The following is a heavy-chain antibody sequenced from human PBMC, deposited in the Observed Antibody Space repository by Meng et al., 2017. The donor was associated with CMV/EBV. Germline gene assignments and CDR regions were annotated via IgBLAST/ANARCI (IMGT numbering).Heavy chain of an antibody. Sequence: GESLKISCAASGFTVSSNYMSWVRQAPGKGLEWVSVIYSGGSTYYADSVKGRFTISRDNSKNTLYLQMNSLRAEDTAVYYCARVGRTSQTMIVVVPKGSGAFDIWGQGTMVTVSS. CDR2: IYSGGST. V-gene: IGHV3-53*01. CDR1: GFTVSSNY. CDR3: ARVGRTSQTMIVVVPKGSGAFDI. J-gene: IGHJ3*02. D-gene: IGHD3-22*01.